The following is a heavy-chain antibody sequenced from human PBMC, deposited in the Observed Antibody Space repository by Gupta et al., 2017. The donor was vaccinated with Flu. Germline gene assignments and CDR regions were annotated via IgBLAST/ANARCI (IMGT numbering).Heavy chain of an antibody. CDR3: ARVGSSSWKLYYYDSSGAFDY. D-gene: IGHD3-22*01. V-gene: IGHV3-74*01. CDR2: INSDGSST. Sequence: EVQLVESGGGLVQPGGSLRLSCAASGFTFSSYWMHWVRQAPGKGLVWVSRINSDGSSTSYADSVKGRFTISRDNAKNTLYLQMNSLRAEDTAVYYCARVGSSSWKLYYYDSSGAFDYWGQGTLVTVSS. J-gene: IGHJ4*02. CDR1: GFTFSSYW.